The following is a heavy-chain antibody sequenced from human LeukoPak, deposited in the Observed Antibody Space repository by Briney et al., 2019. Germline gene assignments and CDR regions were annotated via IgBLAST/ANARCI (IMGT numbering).Heavy chain of an antibody. CDR1: DGSISSYY. CDR2: IYYSGST. CDR3: ARAWSVVVPAAKLFDP. V-gene: IGHV4-59*01. J-gene: IGHJ5*02. Sequence: PSETLSLTCTVSDGSISSYYWSWIRQPPGKGLEWIGYIYYSGSTNYNPSLKSRVTISVDTSKNQFSLKLSSVTAADTAVYYCARAWSVVVPAAKLFDPWGQGTLVTVSS. D-gene: IGHD2-2*01.